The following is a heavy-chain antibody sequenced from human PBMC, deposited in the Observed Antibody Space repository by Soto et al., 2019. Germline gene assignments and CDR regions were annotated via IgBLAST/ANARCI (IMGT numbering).Heavy chain of an antibody. CDR3: ARGSWGGDGIDV. D-gene: IGHD3-16*01. Sequence: GRSLRLSCAASGFTFSTYTTNWVRQAPGKGLEWVASISSSSRDIFYADSVKDRFTISRDNANSSVDLQMNSLRVGDTAIYYCARGSWGGDGIDVWGQGTTVTVSS. J-gene: IGHJ6*02. CDR1: GFTFSTYT. V-gene: IGHV3-21*01. CDR2: ISSSSRDI.